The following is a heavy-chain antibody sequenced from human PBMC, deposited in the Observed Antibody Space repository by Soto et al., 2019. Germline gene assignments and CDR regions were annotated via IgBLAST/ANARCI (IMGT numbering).Heavy chain of an antibody. V-gene: IGHV3-53*02. J-gene: IGHJ4*02. CDR1: GFTVSNNY. Sequence: EVQLVETGGGLIQPGGSLRLSCAASGFTVSNNYMSWVRQAPGKGLEWVSLIYSGGSTFYADSVKGRFTISRDNSKITLFLQMNSLRAEDTAVYFCATYTSLDYWGQGTLVTVSS. D-gene: IGHD2-2*02. CDR3: ATYTSLDY. CDR2: IYSGGST.